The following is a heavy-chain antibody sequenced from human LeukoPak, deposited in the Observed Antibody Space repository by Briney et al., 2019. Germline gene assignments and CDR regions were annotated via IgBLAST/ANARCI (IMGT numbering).Heavy chain of an antibody. Sequence: SETLSLTCTVSGGSSSSYYWTWIRQSPGKGLEWIGYISNSGSTNYNPSLTSRVTISVDTSKNRFSLKLNSVTAADTAVYHCAGGSSPEWFDPWGQGTLVTVSS. D-gene: IGHD1-14*01. V-gene: IGHV4-59*01. CDR3: AGGSSPEWFDP. J-gene: IGHJ5*02. CDR1: GGSSSSYY. CDR2: ISNSGST.